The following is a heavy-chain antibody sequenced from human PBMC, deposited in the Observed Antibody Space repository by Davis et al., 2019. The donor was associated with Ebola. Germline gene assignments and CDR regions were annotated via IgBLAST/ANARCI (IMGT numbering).Heavy chain of an antibody. CDR2: ISYDGSDE. CDR1: GFTFSSYG. Sequence: PGGSLRLSCAASGFTFSSYGMHWVRQAPDKGLEWVALISYDGSDENYADSVKGRITISRDNAKNSLYLQMNILRAEDTAVYYCARDLYGDLDYWGQGTLVTVSS. J-gene: IGHJ4*02. D-gene: IGHD4-17*01. V-gene: IGHV3-30*03. CDR3: ARDLYGDLDY.